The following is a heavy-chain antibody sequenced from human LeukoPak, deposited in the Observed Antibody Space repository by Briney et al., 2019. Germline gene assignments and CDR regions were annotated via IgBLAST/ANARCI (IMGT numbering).Heavy chain of an antibody. Sequence: SETLSLTCAVYGGSFSGYYWSWIRQPPGKGLEWIGEINHSGSTNYNPSLKSRVTISVDTSKNQFSLKLSSVTAADTAVYYCARDVYYYGSGSYLDDSTYYYYYYYMDVWGKGTTVTISS. D-gene: IGHD3-10*01. CDR3: ARDVYYYGSGSYLDDSTYYYYYYYMDV. CDR2: INHSGST. V-gene: IGHV4-34*01. J-gene: IGHJ6*03. CDR1: GGSFSGYY.